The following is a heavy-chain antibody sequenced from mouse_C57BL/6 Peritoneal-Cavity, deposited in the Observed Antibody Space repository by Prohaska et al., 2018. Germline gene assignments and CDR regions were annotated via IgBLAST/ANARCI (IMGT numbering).Heavy chain of an antibody. CDR2: IRLESANYET. CDR3: TARGGSSDY. D-gene: IGHD1-1*02. Sequence: EVKLEESGGGLVQPGGSMKLSCVASGFTFSNYWMNWVRQSPEKGLEWVAQIRLESANYETQYAESVKGRLTISSGDSYSRVYLLMNNLRAEDTCICSFTARGGSSDYWGQGTTLTVSS. J-gene: IGHJ2*01. CDR1: GFTFSNYW. V-gene: IGHV6-3*01.